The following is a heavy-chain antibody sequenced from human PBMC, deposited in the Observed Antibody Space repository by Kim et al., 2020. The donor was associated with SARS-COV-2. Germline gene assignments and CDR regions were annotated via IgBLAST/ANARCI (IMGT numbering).Heavy chain of an antibody. V-gene: IGHV3-48*04. CDR2: ISSTSTTI. CDR1: GFTFSLYT. J-gene: IGHJ2*01. D-gene: IGHD1-7*01. CDR3: VRENFWYFDR. Sequence: GGSLRLSCAASGFTFSLYTMHWVRRTPGKWLEWIAHISSTSTTIYYADSMKGRLTVSRDNAKNSLFLQMNSLRAEDTAMYFCVRENFWYFDRWCRGTLVLVSS.